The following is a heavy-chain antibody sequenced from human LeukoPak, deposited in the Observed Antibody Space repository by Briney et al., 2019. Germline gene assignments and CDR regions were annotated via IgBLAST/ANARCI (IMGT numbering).Heavy chain of an antibody. CDR2: INHSGST. CDR1: GGSFSGYY. D-gene: IGHD6-19*01. Sequence: SETLSLTCAVYGGSFSGYYWNWIRQPPGKGLEWIGEINHSGSTNYNPSLKSRVTISVDTSKNQFSLKLSSVTAADTAVYYCARKSVAGLDPWGQGTLVTVSS. J-gene: IGHJ5*02. CDR3: ARKSVAGLDP. V-gene: IGHV4-34*01.